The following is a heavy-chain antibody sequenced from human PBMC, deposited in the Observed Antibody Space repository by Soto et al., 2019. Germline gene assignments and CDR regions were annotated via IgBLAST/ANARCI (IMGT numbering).Heavy chain of an antibody. CDR1: GFRFGDYA. Sequence: EVQLVESGGDLVQPGRSLRLSCAASGFRFGDYAMHWVRQAPGKGLEWVSGISWKSGSIGYADSVKGRFTISRDNAKNSLYLQMNSLRAEDTALYYCAKSTGCTANGLDVWGQGPTVTVSS. V-gene: IGHV3-9*01. J-gene: IGHJ6*02. CDR2: ISWKSGSI. CDR3: AKSTGCTANGLDV. D-gene: IGHD2-21*02.